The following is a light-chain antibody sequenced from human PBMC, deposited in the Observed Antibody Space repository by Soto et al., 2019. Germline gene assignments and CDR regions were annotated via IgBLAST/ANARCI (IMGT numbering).Light chain of an antibody. CDR1: QSITSSQ. Sequence: EIVLTQSPGTLSLSPGERATLSCRASQSITSSQLAWYQQRPGQAPRLLTSGSSSRATGIPDRVSGSGSGTDFTLTISRLESEDFAVYYCQQYGSAPFTFGGGTKVEIK. CDR2: GSS. J-gene: IGKJ4*01. V-gene: IGKV3-20*01. CDR3: QQYGSAPFT.